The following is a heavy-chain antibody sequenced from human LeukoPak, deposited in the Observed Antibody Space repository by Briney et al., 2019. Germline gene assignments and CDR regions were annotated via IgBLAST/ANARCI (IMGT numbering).Heavy chain of an antibody. V-gene: IGHV1-18*01. Sequence: GASVKVSCKASGYTFTTYGITWVRQAPGQGLEWMGWISSYNGDTNYAQNLQGRVTMTTDTSTSTAYLELRSLRSDDTAVYYCARDYYGSRGYSGHDAFDIWGQGTMVTVSS. CDR1: GYTFTTYG. CDR2: ISSYNGDT. J-gene: IGHJ3*02. D-gene: IGHD3-22*01. CDR3: ARDYYGSRGYSGHDAFDI.